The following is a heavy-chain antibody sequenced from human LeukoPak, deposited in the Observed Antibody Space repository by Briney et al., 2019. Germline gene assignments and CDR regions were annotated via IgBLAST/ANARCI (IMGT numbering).Heavy chain of an antibody. CDR1: GFTFSSYS. V-gene: IGHV3-21*01. CDR2: ISSSSSYI. Sequence: GGSLRLSCAASGFTFSSYSMNWVRQAPGKGLEWVPSISSSSSYIYYADSVKGRFTISRDNAKNSLYLQMNSLRAEDTAVYYCARDVRGYSGYDSSYYYMDVWGEGTTVTVSS. CDR3: ARDVRGYSGYDSSYYYMDV. D-gene: IGHD5-12*01. J-gene: IGHJ6*03.